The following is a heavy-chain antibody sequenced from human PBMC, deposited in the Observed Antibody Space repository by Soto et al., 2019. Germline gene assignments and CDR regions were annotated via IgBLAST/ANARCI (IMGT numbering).Heavy chain of an antibody. CDR3: AKDRAPYDFWSGYYLY. V-gene: IGHV3-23*01. CDR1: GFTFSSNA. D-gene: IGHD3-3*01. J-gene: IGHJ4*02. Sequence: GGSLRLSCAASGFTFSSNAMSWVRQAPGKGLEWVSVITNTGGDTLYADSVKGRFTISRDNSKNTLYLQMNSLRAEDTAVYYCAKDRAPYDFWSGYYLYWGQGTLVTVSS. CDR2: ITNTGGDT.